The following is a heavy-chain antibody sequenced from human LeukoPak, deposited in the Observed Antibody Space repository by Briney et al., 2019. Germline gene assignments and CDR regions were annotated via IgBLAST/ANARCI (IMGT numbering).Heavy chain of an antibody. J-gene: IGHJ5*02. Sequence: GASVKVSCKASGYTFTGYYMHWVRQAPGQGLEWMGWINPNSGGTNYAQKFQGRVTMTRDTSISTAYMELSRLRSDDTAVYYCARGEGYCSSTSCYSYWFDPWGQGTLATVSS. D-gene: IGHD2-2*02. CDR3: ARGEGYCSSTSCYSYWFDP. V-gene: IGHV1-2*02. CDR1: GYTFTGYY. CDR2: INPNSGGT.